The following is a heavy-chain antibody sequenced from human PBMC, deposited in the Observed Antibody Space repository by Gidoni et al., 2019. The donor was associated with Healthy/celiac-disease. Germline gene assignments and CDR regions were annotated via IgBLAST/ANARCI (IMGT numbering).Heavy chain of an antibody. CDR3: VCSGLYCYYYGMDV. V-gene: IGHV1-69*01. D-gene: IGHD2-15*01. Sequence: VQLVQSGAEAKKTGSSAKVSCKASGGTFSSYAISWVRQAPGQGLEWMGGIIPIFGTANYAQKFQGRVTITADESTSTAYMELSSLGSEDTAVYYCVCSGLYCYYYGMDVWGQGTTVTVSS. CDR2: IIPIFGTA. J-gene: IGHJ6*02. CDR1: GGTFSSYA.